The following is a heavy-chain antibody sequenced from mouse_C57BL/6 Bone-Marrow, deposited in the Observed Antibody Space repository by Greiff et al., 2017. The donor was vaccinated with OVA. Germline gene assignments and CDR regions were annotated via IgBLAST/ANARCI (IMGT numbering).Heavy chain of an antibody. V-gene: IGHV1-31*01. Sequence: EVKLVESGPELVKPGASVKLSCQASGYSFTGYSMHWVQQSHGNILDWIGYIYPYNGVTSYNQKFKGKATLTVDKSSSTAYMELRSLTSEDSAVYYCARGTGFDYGGQGTTPTVSA. CDR1: GYSFTGYS. J-gene: IGHJ2*01. D-gene: IGHD3-3*01. CDR2: IYPYNGVT. CDR3: ARGTGFDY.